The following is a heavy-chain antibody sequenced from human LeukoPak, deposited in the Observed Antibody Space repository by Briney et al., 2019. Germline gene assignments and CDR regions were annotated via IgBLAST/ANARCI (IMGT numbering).Heavy chain of an antibody. J-gene: IGHJ4*02. Sequence: GGSLRLSCAASGFTFSSYSMNWVRQAPGKGLEWVSSISSSSSYIYYADSVKGRFTISRDNAKNSLYLQMNSLRAEDTAVYYCASLQTPPDQLNYYDSSGYSPVAYWGQGTLVTVSS. V-gene: IGHV3-21*01. D-gene: IGHD3-22*01. CDR2: ISSSSSYI. CDR3: ASLQTPPDQLNYYDSSGYSPVAY. CDR1: GFTFSSYS.